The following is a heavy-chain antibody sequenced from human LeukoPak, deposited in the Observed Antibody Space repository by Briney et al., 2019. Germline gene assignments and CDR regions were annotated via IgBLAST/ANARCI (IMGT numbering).Heavy chain of an antibody. D-gene: IGHD3-10*01. CDR3: AEDGPYYGSGGGDYFDY. Sequence: GGSLRLSCAASGFTFSSYGMHWVRQAPGKGLEWVAFVRYDTINKYYADSVKGRFTISRDNSKNTLYLQMNSLRAEDTAVYYCAEDGPYYGSGGGDYFDYWGQGTLVTVFS. J-gene: IGHJ4*02. CDR1: GFTFSSYG. CDR2: VRYDTINK. V-gene: IGHV3-30*02.